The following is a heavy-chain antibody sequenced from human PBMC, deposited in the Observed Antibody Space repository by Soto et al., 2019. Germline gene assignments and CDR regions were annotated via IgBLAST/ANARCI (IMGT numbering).Heavy chain of an antibody. J-gene: IGHJ4*02. CDR1: GGSISSSSYY. CDR3: ARLLYGSGTNIPDY. CDR2: IHYSGST. D-gene: IGHD3-10*01. Sequence: QLQLQESGPGLVKPSETLSLTCSVSGGSISSSSYYWGWIRQPPGKGLEWIGSIHYSGSTNYKSSLKSRVTISVDTSKNQFSLKLSSVTAADTAVYYCARLLYGSGTNIPDYWGQGTLVTVSS. V-gene: IGHV4-39*01.